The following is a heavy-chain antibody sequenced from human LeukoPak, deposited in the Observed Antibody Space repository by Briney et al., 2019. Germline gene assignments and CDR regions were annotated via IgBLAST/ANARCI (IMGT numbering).Heavy chain of an antibody. D-gene: IGHD3-22*01. J-gene: IGHJ6*03. CDR3: AIAPPYYYDSSGYLFDYYYMDV. CDR2: IIPIFGTA. V-gene: IGHV1-69*05. CDR1: GGTFSSYA. Sequence: SVKVSCKASGGTFSSYAISWVRQAPGQGLEWMGGIIPIFGTANYAQKFQGRVTITTDESTSTAYMELSDLRSEDTAVYYCAIAPPYYYDSSGYLFDYYYMDVWGKGTTVTVSS.